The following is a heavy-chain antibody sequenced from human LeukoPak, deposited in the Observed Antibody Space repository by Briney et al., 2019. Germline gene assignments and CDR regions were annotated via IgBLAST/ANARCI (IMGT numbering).Heavy chain of an antibody. J-gene: IGHJ3*02. CDR3: ARGLRWASRLPSI. V-gene: IGHV4-34*01. CDR2: INHSGST. D-gene: IGHD5-12*01. CDR1: GGSFSGYY. Sequence: PSETPSLTCAVYGGSFSGYYWSWIRQPPGKGLEWIGEINHSGSTNYNPSLKSRVTISVDTSKNQFSLKLSSVTAADTAVYYCARGLRWASRLPSIWGQGTMVTVSS.